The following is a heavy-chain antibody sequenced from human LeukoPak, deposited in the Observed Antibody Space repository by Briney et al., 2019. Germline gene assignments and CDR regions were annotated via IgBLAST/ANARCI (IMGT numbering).Heavy chain of an antibody. D-gene: IGHD3-22*01. V-gene: IGHV3-30*04. Sequence: GGSLRLSCAASGFTFSSYAMHWVRQAPGKGLEWVAVISYDGSNKYYADSVKGRFTISRDNAKNTLYLQMNSLRAEDTAVYYCARVGDSSGYYGYYYYYYGMDVWGQGTTVTVSS. CDR1: GFTFSSYA. CDR3: ARVGDSSGYYGYYYYYYGMDV. J-gene: IGHJ6*02. CDR2: ISYDGSNK.